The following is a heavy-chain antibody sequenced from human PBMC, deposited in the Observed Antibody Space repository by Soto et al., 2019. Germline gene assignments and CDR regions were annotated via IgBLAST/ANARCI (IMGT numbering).Heavy chain of an antibody. D-gene: IGHD3-10*01. CDR3: ARDEYGSGSKLLYYYYYGMDV. CDR2: IWYDGSNK. J-gene: IGHJ6*02. Sequence: GGSLRLSCAASGFTFSSYGMHWVRQAPGKGLEWVAVIWYDGSNKYYADSVKGRFTISRDNSKNTLYLQMNSLRAEDTAVYYCARDEYGSGSKLLYYYYYGMDVWGQGTTVTVSS. V-gene: IGHV3-33*01. CDR1: GFTFSSYG.